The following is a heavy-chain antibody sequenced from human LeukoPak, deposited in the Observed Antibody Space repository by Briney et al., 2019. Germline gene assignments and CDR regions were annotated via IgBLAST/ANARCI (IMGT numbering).Heavy chain of an antibody. J-gene: IGHJ4*02. CDR3: ATETIGRHYDY. CDR2: IYSGGST. Sequence: GGSLRLSCAASGFTVSSNYMSWVRQAPGKGLEWVSVIYSGGSTYYADSVKGRFTISRDNSKNTLYLQMNSLRDEDTAVYYCATETIGRHYDYWGQGTLLTVSS. V-gene: IGHV3-53*01. D-gene: IGHD1-14*01. CDR1: GFTVSSNY.